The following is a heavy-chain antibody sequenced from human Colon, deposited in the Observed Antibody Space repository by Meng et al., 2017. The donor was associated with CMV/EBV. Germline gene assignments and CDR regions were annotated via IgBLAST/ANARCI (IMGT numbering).Heavy chain of an antibody. J-gene: IGHJ4*02. D-gene: IGHD5-12*01. CDR2: IYDRGRP. V-gene: IGHV4-59*01. Sequence: SETLSPTCTVSGDSMTLYYWTWIRQSPGKGLEFIGNIYDRGRPSYESSLKSRVTIAQDTSKTQFSLKLKSVTAADTAIYYCARDSRGFLDYWGQGILVTVSS. CDR3: ARDSRGFLDY. CDR1: GDSMTLYY.